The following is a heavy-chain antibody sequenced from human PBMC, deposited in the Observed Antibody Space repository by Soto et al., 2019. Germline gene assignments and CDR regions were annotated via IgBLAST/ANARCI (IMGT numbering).Heavy chain of an antibody. Sequence: SETLSLTCAVYGGSFSGYYWSWIRQPPGRGLEWIGEINHSGSTNYNPSLKSRVTISVDTSKNQFSLKLSSVTAADTAVYCCASRQKRPSKLWFGELSKAGYFDYWGQGTLVTVSS. J-gene: IGHJ4*02. V-gene: IGHV4-34*01. CDR1: GGSFSGYY. CDR3: ASRQKRPSKLWFGELSKAGYFDY. CDR2: INHSGST. D-gene: IGHD3-10*01.